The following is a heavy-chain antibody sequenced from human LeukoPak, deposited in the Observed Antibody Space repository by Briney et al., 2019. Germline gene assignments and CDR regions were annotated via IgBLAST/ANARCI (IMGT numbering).Heavy chain of an antibody. J-gene: IGHJ4*02. CDR2: IKSRIDGGTI. V-gene: IGHV3-15*01. CDR3: TTRRQDGC. Sequence: GGSLRLSCVASGFTFSDAWMSWVRQAPGKGLEWVGRIKSRIDGGTIDYAAPVKGRFTISRDDSRNTLYLQMNSLKTEDTAVYYCTTRRQDGCWGQGTLVTVS. D-gene: IGHD6-25*01. CDR1: GFTFSDAW.